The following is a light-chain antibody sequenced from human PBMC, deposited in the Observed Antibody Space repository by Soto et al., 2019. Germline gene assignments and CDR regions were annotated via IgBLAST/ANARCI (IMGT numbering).Light chain of an antibody. J-gene: IGLJ2*01. CDR2: EGS. V-gene: IGLV2-23*01. CDR1: SSDVGSYNL. CDR3: SSYAGSSTHVV. Sequence: QSALTQPASVSGSPGQSITISCTGISSDVGSYNLVSWYQQHPGKAPKVMIYEGSKRPSGVSNRFSGSRPGNTASLTISGLQAEEEAHYYCSSYAGSSTHVVFGGGTTLTVL.